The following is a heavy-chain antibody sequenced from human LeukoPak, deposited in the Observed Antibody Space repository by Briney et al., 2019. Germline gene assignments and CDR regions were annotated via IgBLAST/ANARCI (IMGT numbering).Heavy chain of an antibody. D-gene: IGHD6-19*01. Sequence: GGSLRLSCAASGFTFSSYAMHWFRQAPGKGLEWVAVISYDGSNKYYADSVKGRFTISRDNSENTLYLQMNSLRAEDTAVYYCARDYSSGYYRTFDYWGQGTLVAVSS. V-gene: IGHV3-30*04. J-gene: IGHJ4*02. CDR3: ARDYSSGYYRTFDY. CDR2: ISYDGSNK. CDR1: GFTFSSYA.